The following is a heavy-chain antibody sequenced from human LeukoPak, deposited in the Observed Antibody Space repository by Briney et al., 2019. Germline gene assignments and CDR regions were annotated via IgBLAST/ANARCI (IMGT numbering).Heavy chain of an antibody. Sequence: GASVKVSCKASGYTFTGYYMHWVRQAPGQGLEWMGWINPNSGGTNYAQKFQGWVTMTRDTSISTAYMELSRLRSDDTAVYYCAREGSPGWKAFDIWGQGTMVTVSS. J-gene: IGHJ3*02. CDR2: INPNSGGT. CDR1: GYTFTGYY. V-gene: IGHV1-2*04. CDR3: AREGSPGWKAFDI. D-gene: IGHD2-2*01.